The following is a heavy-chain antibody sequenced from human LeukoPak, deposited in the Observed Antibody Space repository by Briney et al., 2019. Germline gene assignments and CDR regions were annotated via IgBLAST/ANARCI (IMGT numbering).Heavy chain of an antibody. CDR2: INPNSGGT. D-gene: IGHD2-21*01. CDR1: GGTFSSYA. CDR3: ARDGNFDY. V-gene: IGHV1-2*02. J-gene: IGHJ4*02. Sequence: ASVKVSCKASGGTFSSYAISWLRQAPGQGLEWMGWINPNSGGTNYAQKFQGRVTLTRDTSITTTYMELSRLRSDDTAVYYCARDGNFDYWGQGTLVTVSS.